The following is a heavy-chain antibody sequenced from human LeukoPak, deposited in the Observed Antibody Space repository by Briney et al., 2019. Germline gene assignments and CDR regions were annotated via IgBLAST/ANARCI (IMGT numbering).Heavy chain of an antibody. J-gene: IGHJ4*02. CDR1: GGSISSYY. CDR3: ARSPYYDFWSGYHTPHFDY. V-gene: IGHV4-59*01. CDR2: IYYSGST. Sequence: SETLSLTCTVSGGSISSYYWSWIRQPPGKGLEWIGYIYYSGSTNYNPSLKSRVTISVDTSKNQFSLKLSSVTAADTAVYYCARSPYYDFWSGYHTPHFDYWGQGTLSPSPQ. D-gene: IGHD3-3*01.